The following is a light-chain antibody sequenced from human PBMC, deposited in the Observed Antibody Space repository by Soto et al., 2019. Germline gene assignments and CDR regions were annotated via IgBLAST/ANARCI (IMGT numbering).Light chain of an antibody. J-gene: IGKJ5*01. Sequence: DIQMTQTPSSLSASVGDRVTITRRASQSISSYLNWYQQKPGKAPNLLIYAASGLQSGVPSRFSGSGSGTDFTLTISSLQPEGFATYYCQQSYRTPITFGQGTRLENK. CDR2: AAS. CDR3: QQSYRTPIT. CDR1: QSISSY. V-gene: IGKV1-39*01.